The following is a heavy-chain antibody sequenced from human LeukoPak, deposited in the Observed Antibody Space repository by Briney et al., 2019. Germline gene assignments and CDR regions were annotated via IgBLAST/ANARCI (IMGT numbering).Heavy chain of an antibody. V-gene: IGHV4-59*05. CDR3: ASLTPSYYDSSGYYNQPFDY. Sequence: SETLSLTCTVSGGSISSYYWSWIRQPPGKGLEWIGSIYCSGSTYYNPSLKSRVTISVDTSKNQFSLKLSSVTAADTAVYYCASLTPSYYDSSGYYNQPFDYWGQGTLVTVSS. CDR1: GGSISSYY. J-gene: IGHJ4*02. CDR2: IYCSGST. D-gene: IGHD3-22*01.